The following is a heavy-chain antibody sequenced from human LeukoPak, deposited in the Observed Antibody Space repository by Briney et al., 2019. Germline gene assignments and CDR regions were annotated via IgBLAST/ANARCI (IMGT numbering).Heavy chain of an antibody. D-gene: IGHD6-13*01. CDR3: AKGRDTYSSSWSNWFDP. Sequence: GGSLRLSCAASGFTFSSYGMHWVRQAPGKGLEWVAVISYDGSNKYYADSVKGRFTISRDNSKNTLYLQMNSLRAEDTAVYYCAKGRDTYSSSWSNWFDPWGQGTLVTVSS. J-gene: IGHJ5*02. CDR1: GFTFSSYG. V-gene: IGHV3-30*18. CDR2: ISYDGSNK.